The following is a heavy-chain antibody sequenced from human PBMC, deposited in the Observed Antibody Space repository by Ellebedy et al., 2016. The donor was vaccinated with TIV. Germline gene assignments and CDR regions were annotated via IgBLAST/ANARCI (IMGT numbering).Heavy chain of an antibody. J-gene: IGHJ4*02. CDR1: GFNFNTHF. CDR3: SRSLDS. CDR2: IDQHGNEN. V-gene: IGHV3-7*03. Sequence: GGSLRLSCAASGFNFNTHFMSWVRQAPGKGLEWVANIDQHGNENYYLDSVKGRFTISRDNAKNSLYLQMNSLRAEDTAMYYCSRSLDSWGQGTLITVSS.